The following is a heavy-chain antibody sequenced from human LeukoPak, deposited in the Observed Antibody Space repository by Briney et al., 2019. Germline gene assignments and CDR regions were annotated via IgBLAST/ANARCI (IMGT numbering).Heavy chain of an antibody. D-gene: IGHD6-19*01. J-gene: IGHJ4*02. CDR3: AKGSSGWHVPFDY. Sequence: PGGSLRLSCAASGVTFEDYAMHWVRQAPGKGLEWVSGISWNSGSIGYADSVKGRFTISRDNAKNSLYLQMNSLRAEDAALYYCAKGSSGWHVPFDYWGQGTLVTVSS. CDR1: GVTFEDYA. CDR2: ISWNSGSI. V-gene: IGHV3-9*01.